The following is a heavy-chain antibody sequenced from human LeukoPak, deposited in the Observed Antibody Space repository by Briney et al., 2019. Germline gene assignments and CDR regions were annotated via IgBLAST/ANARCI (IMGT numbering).Heavy chain of an antibody. Sequence: SETLSLTCTISGDSISNYFWNWIRQPPGRGLEWLGYVYYSGSTNYNPSLESRVTISVDTSKNQFSLKLSSVTAADTAVYYCARAILITMVRGEWFDPWGQGTLVTVSS. CDR3: ARAILITMVRGEWFDP. CDR2: VYYSGST. V-gene: IGHV4-59*08. J-gene: IGHJ5*02. D-gene: IGHD3-10*01. CDR1: GDSISNYF.